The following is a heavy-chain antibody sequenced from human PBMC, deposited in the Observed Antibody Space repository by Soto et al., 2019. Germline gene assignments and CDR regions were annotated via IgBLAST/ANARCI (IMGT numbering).Heavy chain of an antibody. J-gene: IGHJ4*02. Sequence: GASVKVSCKASGYTFTSYGISWVRQAPGQGLEWMGWISAYNGNTNYAQKLQGRVTMTTDTSTSTAFIELRSLRSDDTAVYYCARTMRIVAGDFDYWGQGTLVTVSS. CDR2: ISAYNGNT. D-gene: IGHD6-19*01. CDR1: GYTFTSYG. CDR3: ARTMRIVAGDFDY. V-gene: IGHV1-18*01.